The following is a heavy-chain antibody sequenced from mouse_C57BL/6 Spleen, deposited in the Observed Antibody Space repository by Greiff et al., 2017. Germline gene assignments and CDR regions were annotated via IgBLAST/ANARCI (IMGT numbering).Heavy chain of an antibody. D-gene: IGHD1-1*01. CDR1: GYAFSSSW. CDR2: IYPGDGDT. V-gene: IGHV1-82*01. J-gene: IGHJ3*01. CDR3: VGSSSFAY. Sequence: VQLQQSGPELVKPGASVKISCKASGYAFSSSWMNWVKQRPGKGLEWIGRIYPGDGDTNYNGKFKGKATLTADKSSSTAYMQLSSLASEDSAFYFCVGSSSFAYWGQGTLVTVSA.